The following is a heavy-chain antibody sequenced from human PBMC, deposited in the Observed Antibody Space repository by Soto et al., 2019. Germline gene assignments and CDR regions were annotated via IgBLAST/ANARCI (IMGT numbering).Heavy chain of an antibody. D-gene: IGHD1-26*01. CDR1: GGSISSGGYS. V-gene: IGHV4-30-2*01. Sequence: SETLSLTCAVSGGSISSGGYSWRWIRQTPGTGPEWIGYIYHSVSTYYDPSLKSRCTISADRSKSQYSLKLSSVTAADTAVYYCARAVSPHREFDNWGQGERGTASS. CDR2: IYHSVST. J-gene: IGHJ3*02. CDR3: ARAVSPHREFDN.